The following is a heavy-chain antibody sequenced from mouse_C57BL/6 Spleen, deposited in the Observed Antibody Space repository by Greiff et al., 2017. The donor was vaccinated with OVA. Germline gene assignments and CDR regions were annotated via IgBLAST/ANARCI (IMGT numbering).Heavy chain of an antibody. V-gene: IGHV5-4*01. J-gene: IGHJ4*01. CDR2: ISDGGSYT. CDR3: ARGGDIMDY. Sequence: EVQRVESGGGLVKPGGSLKLSCAASGFTFSSYAMSWVRQTPEKRLEWVATISDGGSYTYYPDNVKGRFTISRDNAKNNLYLQMSHLKSEDTAMYYCARGGDIMDYWGQGTSVTVSS. CDR1: GFTFSSYA.